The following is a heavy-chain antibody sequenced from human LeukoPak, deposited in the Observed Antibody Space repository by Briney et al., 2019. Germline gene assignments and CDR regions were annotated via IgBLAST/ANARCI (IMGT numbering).Heavy chain of an antibody. CDR1: GGSISGYY. CDR2: INHSGST. CDR3: ARDIVVVPAAMLDY. Sequence: SETLSLTCTVSGGSISGYYWSWIRQPPGKGLEWIGEINHSGSTNYNPSLKSRVTISVDTSKNQFSLKLSSVTAADTAVYYCARDIVVVPAAMLDYWGQGTLVTVSS. V-gene: IGHV4-34*01. D-gene: IGHD2-2*01. J-gene: IGHJ4*02.